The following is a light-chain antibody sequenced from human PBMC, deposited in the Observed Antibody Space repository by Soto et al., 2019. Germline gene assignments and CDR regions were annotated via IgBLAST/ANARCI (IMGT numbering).Light chain of an antibody. CDR3: QQYNSWPLT. V-gene: IGKV3-15*01. CDR1: QSVSIN. J-gene: IGKJ4*01. CDR2: GAS. Sequence: EIVMTQSPATLSVSPGERATLSCRASQSVSINLAWYQQKPGQAPRLLIYGASSRATGIPARFSGSGSGTEFTLTISSLQSEDSAVYYCQQYNSWPLTFGGGTKVDIK.